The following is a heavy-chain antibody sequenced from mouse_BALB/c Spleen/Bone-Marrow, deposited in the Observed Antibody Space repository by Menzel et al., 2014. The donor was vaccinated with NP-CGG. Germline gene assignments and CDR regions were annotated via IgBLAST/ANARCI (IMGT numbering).Heavy chain of an antibody. CDR3: ARKYGDY. D-gene: IGHD2-10*02. CDR1: GYVFSSYW. J-gene: IGHJ2*01. Sequence: QVHVKQSGAELVRPGSSVKISCKASGYVFSSYWMNWVKRRPGQGLEWIGQIYPGDGDTNYNGKFKGKATLTADKSSSTAYMQLSSLTSEDSAVYFCARKYGDYWGQGTTLTVSS. V-gene: IGHV1-80*01. CDR2: IYPGDGDT.